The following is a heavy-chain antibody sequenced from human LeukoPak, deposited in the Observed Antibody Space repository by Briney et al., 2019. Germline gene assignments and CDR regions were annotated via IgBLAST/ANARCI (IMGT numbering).Heavy chain of an antibody. Sequence: PGGSLRLSCAASGSTFSAYWMTWVRQAPGKGLEWVANINEGSNMKMYVDSVKGRFTISRAYTTNSLYLQRDSRRAEDTAVYYCARLGRQGWDFDHWGQGTLVTVSS. J-gene: IGHJ4*02. CDR2: INEGSNMK. CDR3: ARLGRQGWDFDH. CDR1: GSTFSAYW. V-gene: IGHV3-7*01. D-gene: IGHD6-19*01.